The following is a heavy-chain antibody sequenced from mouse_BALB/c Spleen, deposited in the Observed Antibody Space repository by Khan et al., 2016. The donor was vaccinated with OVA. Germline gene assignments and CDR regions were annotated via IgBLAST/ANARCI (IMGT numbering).Heavy chain of an antibody. J-gene: IGHJ2*01. CDR3: AGSIMAN. CDR1: GYSFTSDYV. CDR2: ISYSGST. V-gene: IGHV3-2*02. Sequence: EVQLQESGPGLVKPSQSLSLTCTVTGYSFTSDYVWYWLRQFPGNKLEWMGFISYSGSTSYNPSLKRRIFITRDTSKNQFFLQLNSVTTEDAAAYYWAGSIMANWGQGTTLTVSS.